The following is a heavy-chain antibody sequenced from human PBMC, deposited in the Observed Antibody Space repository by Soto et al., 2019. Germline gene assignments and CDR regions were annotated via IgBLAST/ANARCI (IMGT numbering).Heavy chain of an antibody. D-gene: IGHD3-3*01. Sequence: PSETLSLTCTVSGGSITTYYWSWIRQPPGKGLEWIGYISYSGSPNYNPSLKSRVTISVDTSMNQFSLRLSSVTAADTAVYYCARINAGDSWSGYYIPQWGQGTLVTVSS. CDR3: ARINAGDSWSGYYIPQ. J-gene: IGHJ4*02. V-gene: IGHV4-59*01. CDR2: ISYSGSP. CDR1: GGSITTYY.